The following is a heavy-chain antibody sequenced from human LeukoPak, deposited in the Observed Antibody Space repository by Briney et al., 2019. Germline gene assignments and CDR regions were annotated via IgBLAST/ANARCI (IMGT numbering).Heavy chain of an antibody. J-gene: IGHJ4*02. Sequence: PGGSLRLSCAASGFTFSSYWMHWVRQPLGKGLVWVSRINPDGSTTNYADSVKGRFTISRDNAKNTLYLQMNSLTVEDTAVYYCARVATVTTPDYWGRGTLVTVSS. CDR1: GFTFSSYW. V-gene: IGHV3-74*01. CDR3: ARVATVTTPDY. D-gene: IGHD4-17*01. CDR2: INPDGSTT.